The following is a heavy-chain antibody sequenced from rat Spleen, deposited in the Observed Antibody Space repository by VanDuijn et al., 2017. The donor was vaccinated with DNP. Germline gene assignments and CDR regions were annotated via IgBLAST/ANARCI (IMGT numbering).Heavy chain of an antibody. CDR3: TRHGEVHLRYAMDA. CDR2: ITSSGCSI. Sequence: EVQLVETGGGLVQPGRSLKLSCVASGFTFSNYWMTWIRQVPGRGLEWVASITSSGCSIYYPDSVEGRFIISRDNAKSTLYLQMDSLRSEETATYYCTRHGEVHLRYAMDAWGQGTSVTVSS. V-gene: IGHV5-31*01. J-gene: IGHJ4*01. D-gene: IGHD1-5*01. CDR1: GFTFSNYW.